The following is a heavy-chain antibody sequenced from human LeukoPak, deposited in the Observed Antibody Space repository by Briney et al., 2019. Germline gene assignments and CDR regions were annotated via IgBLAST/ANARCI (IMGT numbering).Heavy chain of an antibody. CDR2: IHSSGST. CDR3: ARILGGSRVDY. Sequence: SEALSLTCTVSGGSISSSAYHWGWIRQPPGKGLEWVGSIHSSGSTYYNLSLKSRVTISVDTSKNQFSLKLSSVTAADTAVYYCARILGGSRVDYWGQGTLVTVSS. D-gene: IGHD3-16*01. CDR1: GGSISSSAYH. V-gene: IGHV4-39*01. J-gene: IGHJ4*02.